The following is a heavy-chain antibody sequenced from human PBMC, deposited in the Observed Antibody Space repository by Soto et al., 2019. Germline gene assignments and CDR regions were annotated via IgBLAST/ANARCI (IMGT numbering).Heavy chain of an antibody. D-gene: IGHD2-2*01. V-gene: IGHV4-30-4*01. Sequence: SETLSLTCTVSGGSISSGDYYWSWIRQPPGKGLEWIGYIYYSGSTYYDPSLKSRVTISVDTSKNQFSLKLSSVTAADTAVYYCARELIVVVPAELFGPLNWFDPWGQGTLVTVSS. CDR2: IYYSGST. J-gene: IGHJ5*02. CDR3: ARELIVVVPAELFGPLNWFDP. CDR1: GGSISSGDYY.